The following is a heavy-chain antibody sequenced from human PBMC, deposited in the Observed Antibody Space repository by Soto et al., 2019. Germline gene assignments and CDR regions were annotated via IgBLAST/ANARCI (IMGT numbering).Heavy chain of an antibody. CDR3: ARDAVAMDY. CDR2: ISYDGSSK. CDR1: EFTISSYA. Sequence: LRLSCAASEFTISSYAMHWVRQAPGKGLEWVAVISYDGSSKYNTDSVKGPFTISRDKSKNTVYLQMHSLTVEDTAVYYCARDAVAMDYWGQGTLVTVSS. D-gene: IGHD6-19*01. J-gene: IGHJ4*02. V-gene: IGHV3-30-3*01.